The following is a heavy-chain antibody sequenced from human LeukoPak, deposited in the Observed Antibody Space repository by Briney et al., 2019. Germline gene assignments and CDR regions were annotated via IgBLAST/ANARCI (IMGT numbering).Heavy chain of an antibody. D-gene: IGHD3-22*01. J-gene: IGHJ1*01. V-gene: IGHV1-18*01. CDR1: GYTFTSYG. CDR3: ARDYYDSSGYAEYFQH. CDR2: ISSYNGNT. Sequence: ASVKVSCKTSGYTFTSYGVSWVRQAPGQGLEWMGWISSYNGNTNYAQNFQGRVTMTTDTSTSTAYMELRSLRSDDTPVYYCARDYYDSSGYAEYFQHWGQGTLVTVSS.